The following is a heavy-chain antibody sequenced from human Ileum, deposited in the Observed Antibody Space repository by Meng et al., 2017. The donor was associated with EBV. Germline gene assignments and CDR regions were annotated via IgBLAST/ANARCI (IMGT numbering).Heavy chain of an antibody. CDR1: GGSIRSSSYY. CDR3: ARSIVVVPAAIYY. Sequence: KESGPGLVKPSGTLSLTCTVSGGSIRSSSYYWGWIRQPPGKGLEWIGSIYYSGSTYYNPSLKSRVTISVDTSKNQFSLKLSSVTAADTAVYYCARSIVVVPAAIYYWGQGTLVTVSS. D-gene: IGHD2-2*01. J-gene: IGHJ4*02. CDR2: IYYSGST. V-gene: IGHV4-39*01.